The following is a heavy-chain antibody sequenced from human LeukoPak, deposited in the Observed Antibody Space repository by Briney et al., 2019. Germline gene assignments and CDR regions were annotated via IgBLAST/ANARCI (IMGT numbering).Heavy chain of an antibody. V-gene: IGHV4-59*08. D-gene: IGHD5-12*01. J-gene: IGHJ4*02. CDR3: ARLRYSGYRFDY. Sequence: PSETLSLTCTVSGGSISSYYWSWIRQPPGKGLEWIGYIYYSGSTNYNPSLKSRVTISVDTSKNQFSLKLSSVTAADTAAYYCARLRYSGYRFDYWGQGTLVTVSS. CDR1: GGSISSYY. CDR2: IYYSGST.